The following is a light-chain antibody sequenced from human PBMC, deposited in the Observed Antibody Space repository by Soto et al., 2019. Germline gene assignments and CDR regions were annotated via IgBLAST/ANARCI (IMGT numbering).Light chain of an antibody. V-gene: IGKV3-20*01. J-gene: IGKJ1*01. CDR1: QSVSSTY. CDR2: GAS. Sequence: EIVLTQSPGTLSLSPGERVTLSCWASQSVSSTYLAWYQQKPGQAPRLLIYGASSRATGIPDRFSGSGSGTAFTLTISRLEPEDFAVYYCQQYGSSPWTFGQGTKVEIK. CDR3: QQYGSSPWT.